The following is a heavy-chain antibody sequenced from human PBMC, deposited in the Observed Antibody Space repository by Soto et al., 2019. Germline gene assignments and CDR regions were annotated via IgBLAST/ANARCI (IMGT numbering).Heavy chain of an antibody. CDR3: AREYGDYVIGYYYYYGMDV. D-gene: IGHD4-17*01. J-gene: IGHJ6*02. V-gene: IGHV4-34*01. Sequence: SETMSLTCAVYGGSFSGYYWSWIRQPPGKGLEWIGEINHSGSTNYNPSLKSRVTISVDTSKNQFSLKLSSVTAADTAVYYCAREYGDYVIGYYYYYGMDVWGQGTTVTVSS. CDR2: INHSGST. CDR1: GGSFSGYY.